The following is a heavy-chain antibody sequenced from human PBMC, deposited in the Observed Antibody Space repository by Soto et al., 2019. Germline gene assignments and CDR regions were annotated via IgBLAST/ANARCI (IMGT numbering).Heavy chain of an antibody. J-gene: IGHJ3*02. V-gene: IGHV1-18*01. CDR1: GGTFSSYT. D-gene: IGHD5-18*01. CDR2: IGAYNGNT. CDR3: ARDYLDTAPDI. Sequence: ASVKVSCKASGGTFSSYTISWVRQAPGQGLEWMGWIGAYNGNTKYAQNLQGRVTMTTDTSTSTAYMELRSLRSDDTAVYYCARDYLDTAPDIWGQGTMVTVSS.